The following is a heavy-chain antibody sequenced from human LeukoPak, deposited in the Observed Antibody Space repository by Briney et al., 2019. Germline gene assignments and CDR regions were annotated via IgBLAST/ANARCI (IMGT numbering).Heavy chain of an antibody. J-gene: IGHJ6*03. V-gene: IGHV4-39*02. CDR2: IYYSRST. Sequence: PSETLSLTCTVSGGYISSSIYYWGWLRQPPGKALEWIGSIYYSRSTYYNPSLKSRVTISVDTSKNQFSLKLSSVTAADTAVYYCAREGYSYGWRGYYYYYMDVWGKGTTVTVSS. D-gene: IGHD5-18*01. CDR1: GGYISSSIYY. CDR3: AREGYSYGWRGYYYYYMDV.